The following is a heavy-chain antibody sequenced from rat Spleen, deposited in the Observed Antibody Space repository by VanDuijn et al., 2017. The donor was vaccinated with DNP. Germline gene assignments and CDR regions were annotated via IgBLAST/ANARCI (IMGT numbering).Heavy chain of an antibody. D-gene: IGHD1-9*01. CDR2: IWSGGST. J-gene: IGHJ4*01. CDR3: ARQTYYGPSRAMDA. V-gene: IGHV2-16*01. Sequence: QVQLKESGPGLVQPSRTLSLTCTVSGFSLTNYGVTWVRQPPGKGLEWIAAIWSGGSTDYNSDLKSRLSISRDTSKSQVLLRMNSLQTEDTAMYFCARQTYYGPSRAMDAWGQGTSVTVSS. CDR1: GFSLTNYG.